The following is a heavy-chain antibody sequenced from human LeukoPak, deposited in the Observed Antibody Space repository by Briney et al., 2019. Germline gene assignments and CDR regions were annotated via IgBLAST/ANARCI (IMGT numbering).Heavy chain of an antibody. D-gene: IGHD3-10*01. Sequence: GGSLRLSCAASGFTFSSYGMHWVRQAPGKGLKWVAVISYDGSNKYYADSVKGRFTISRDNSKNTLYLQMNSLRAEDTAVYYCAKDYGSGSYAFDIWGQGTMVTVSS. CDR3: AKDYGSGSYAFDI. J-gene: IGHJ3*02. CDR2: ISYDGSNK. V-gene: IGHV3-30*18. CDR1: GFTFSSYG.